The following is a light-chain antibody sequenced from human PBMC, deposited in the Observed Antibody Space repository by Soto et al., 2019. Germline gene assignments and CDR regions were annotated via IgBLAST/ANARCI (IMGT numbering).Light chain of an antibody. V-gene: IGKV4-1*01. CDR1: KSVLYRSDSKNY. CDR2: WAS. Sequence: DIVMTQSPDSLAVSLGERATINCKSRKSVLYRSDSKNYLAWYQLKQGQPPKLLIYWASARESGVPDRFSGSVSGTDFSLTISSLKAEDGAVYFCQHYITTPISFGGGTKVDIK. J-gene: IGKJ4*01. CDR3: QHYITTPIS.